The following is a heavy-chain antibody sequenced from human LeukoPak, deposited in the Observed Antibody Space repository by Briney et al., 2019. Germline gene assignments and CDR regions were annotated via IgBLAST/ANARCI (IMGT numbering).Heavy chain of an antibody. CDR2: ISYDGSSK. J-gene: IGHJ5*02. CDR1: GFTFSSCE. CDR3: GREGYRRNNWFDP. D-gene: IGHD1-14*01. V-gene: IGHV3-30*04. Sequence: GASLRLSCAASGFTFSSCEMNWVRQAPGRGLEWVAVISYDGSSKYHADSVQGRFTISRDNSKNTQYLQMNSLKADDTAVYFCGREGYRRNNWFDPWGQGTLVTVSS.